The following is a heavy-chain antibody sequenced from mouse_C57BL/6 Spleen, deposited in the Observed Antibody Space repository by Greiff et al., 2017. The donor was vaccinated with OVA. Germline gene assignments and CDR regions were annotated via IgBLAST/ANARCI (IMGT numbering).Heavy chain of an antibody. CDR1: GYSITSGYY. Sequence: ESGPGLVKPSQSLSLTCSVTGYSITSGYYWNWIRQFPGNKLEWMGYISYDGSNNYNPSLKNRISITRDTSKNQFFLKLNSVTTEDTATYYCASLTGTGAMDYWGQGTSVTVSS. V-gene: IGHV3-6*01. J-gene: IGHJ4*01. CDR2: ISYDGSN. CDR3: ASLTGTGAMDY. D-gene: IGHD4-1*01.